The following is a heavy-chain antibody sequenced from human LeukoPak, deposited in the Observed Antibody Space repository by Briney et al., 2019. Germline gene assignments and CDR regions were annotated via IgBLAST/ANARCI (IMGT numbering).Heavy chain of an antibody. D-gene: IGHD3-16*01. CDR2: INRNADRT. J-gene: IGHJ3*02. Sequence: AGSLRLSCEASGVTFGDYGMSWIRQARGKGMEWVSGINRNADRTSYADSVKGRFTISRDNAKNSLYLQMNSLRAEDTALYYCVRGYDHGPIDIWGQGTVVTVSS. CDR1: GVTFGDYG. V-gene: IGHV3-20*04. CDR3: VRGYDHGPIDI.